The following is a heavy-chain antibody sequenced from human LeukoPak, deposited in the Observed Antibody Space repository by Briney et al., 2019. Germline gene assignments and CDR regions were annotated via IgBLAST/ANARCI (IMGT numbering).Heavy chain of an antibody. CDR1: GFTFSTYA. D-gene: IGHD2-8*02. V-gene: IGHV3-23*01. J-gene: IGHJ4*02. CDR2: ISGSDSGT. CDR3: AKCMCGTGVCLNFDS. Sequence: PGGSLRLSCEASGFTFSTYAMSWVRQPPGKGLQWVSGISGSDSGTYYTDSVKGRFTISRDNSKNTVYLEIDNLRAEDTAVYYCAKCMCGTGVCLNFDSWGQGILVTVSS.